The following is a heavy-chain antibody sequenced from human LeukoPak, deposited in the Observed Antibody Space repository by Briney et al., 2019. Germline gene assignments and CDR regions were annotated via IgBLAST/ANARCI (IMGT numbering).Heavy chain of an antibody. V-gene: IGHV5-51*01. CDR2: IYPGDSDT. J-gene: IGHJ4*02. CDR1: VYSFTSYW. Sequence: GESLKISCKGSVYSFTSYWIGWVRQMPGKGLEWMGIIYPGDSDTTYSPSLQGQVTISADKSINTAYLQWSSLKASDTAIYYCAIEYTSRTFDYWGQGTLVTVSS. CDR3: AIEYTSRTFDY. D-gene: IGHD6-13*01.